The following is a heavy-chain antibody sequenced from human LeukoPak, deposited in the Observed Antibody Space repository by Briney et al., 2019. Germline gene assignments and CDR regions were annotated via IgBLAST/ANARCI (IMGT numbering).Heavy chain of an antibody. D-gene: IGHD3-22*01. J-gene: IGHJ4*02. V-gene: IGHV4-4*07. CDR1: GGSFSSYY. Sequence: SETLSLTCAVYGGSFSSYYWSWIRQPAGKGLEWIGRIYTSGSTNYNPSLKSRVTMSVDTSKNQFSLKLSSVTAADTAVYYCAREGTMTRFDYWGQGTLVTVSS. CDR3: AREGTMTRFDY. CDR2: IYTSGST.